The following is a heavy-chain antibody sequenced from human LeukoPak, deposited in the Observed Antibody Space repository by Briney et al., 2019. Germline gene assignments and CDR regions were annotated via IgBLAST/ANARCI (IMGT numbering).Heavy chain of an antibody. CDR2: VSYSGTT. Sequence: SGTLSLTCTVSGDSISSHSYFWGWIRQPPGKGLEWIGSVSYSGTTYYNPSLKGRLTISVDTANNHISLRLTSVTATDTATYYCARHQSERLVVNYWGQGTLVTVSS. J-gene: IGHJ4*02. CDR1: GDSISSHSYF. D-gene: IGHD2-8*02. CDR3: ARHQSERLVVNY. V-gene: IGHV4-39*01.